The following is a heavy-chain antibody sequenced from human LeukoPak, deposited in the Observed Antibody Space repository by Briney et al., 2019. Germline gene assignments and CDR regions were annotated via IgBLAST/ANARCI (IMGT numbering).Heavy chain of an antibody. J-gene: IGHJ3*02. CDR1: GFTFSSYS. D-gene: IGHD2-15*01. V-gene: IGHV3-21*01. CDR2: ISSSSSYI. CDR3: ASATGDCSGGSCYGDAFDI. Sequence: GGSLRLSCAASGFTFSSYSMNWVRQAPGKGLEWVSSISSSSSYIYYADSVKGRFTISRDNAKNSLYLQMNSPRAEDTAVYYCASATGDCSGGSCYGDAFDIWGQGTMVTVSS.